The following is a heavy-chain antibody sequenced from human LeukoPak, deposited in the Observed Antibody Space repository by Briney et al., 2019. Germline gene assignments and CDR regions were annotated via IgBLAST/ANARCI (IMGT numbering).Heavy chain of an antibody. CDR2: VSGSAGRT. Sequence: GGSLRLSCAASGFTFSSFAMTWVRQAPGKGLEWVAAVSGSAGRTDYADSVKGRFTISRDNSKNTLYLQMNSLRAEDTAVYYCAKEYDIVVVPAAPLRAFDTWGQGTMVTVSS. D-gene: IGHD2-2*01. CDR3: AKEYDIVVVPAAPLRAFDT. J-gene: IGHJ3*02. CDR1: GFTFSSFA. V-gene: IGHV3-23*01.